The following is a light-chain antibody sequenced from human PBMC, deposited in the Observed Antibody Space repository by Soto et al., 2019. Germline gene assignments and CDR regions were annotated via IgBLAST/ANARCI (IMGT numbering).Light chain of an antibody. CDR1: NNDIGSYDF. CDR3: SSYTSHSTVL. V-gene: IGLV2-14*03. CDR2: DVT. J-gene: IGLJ2*01. Sequence: QSALTQPASVSGSPGQSITISCNGTNNDIGSYDFVSWFQQRPGRAPKLLIYDVTTRPSGVSHRFSGSKSGNTASLSVSGLQAEDEADYFCSSYTSHSTVLFGGGTKLTVL.